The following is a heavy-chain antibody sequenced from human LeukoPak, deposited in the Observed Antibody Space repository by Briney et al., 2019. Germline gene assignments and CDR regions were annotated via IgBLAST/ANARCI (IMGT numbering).Heavy chain of an antibody. V-gene: IGHV4-31*03. Sequence: SQTLSLTCTVPGGSISSGGYYWSWIRQHPGKGLEWIGYIYYSGSTYYNPSLKSRVTISVDTSKNQFSLKLSSVTAADTAVYYCALTMVRGVIANAFDIWGQGTMVTVSS. CDR1: GGSISSGGYY. J-gene: IGHJ3*02. D-gene: IGHD3-10*01. CDR3: ALTMVRGVIANAFDI. CDR2: IYYSGST.